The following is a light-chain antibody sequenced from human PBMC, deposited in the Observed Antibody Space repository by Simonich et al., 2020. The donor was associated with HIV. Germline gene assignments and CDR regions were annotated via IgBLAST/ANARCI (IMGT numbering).Light chain of an antibody. Sequence: DIVMTQSPLSLPVTPGEPASISCRSSQSLLHSNGYNYLDWYLQKPGQSPQLLIYLGYKRASGVPDRCSGSGSGTDVTLKISRVEAEDVGVYYCMQALQTPPTFGQGTRLEIK. J-gene: IGKJ5*01. CDR3: MQALQTPPT. CDR2: LGY. CDR1: QSLLHSNGYNY. V-gene: IGKV2-28*01.